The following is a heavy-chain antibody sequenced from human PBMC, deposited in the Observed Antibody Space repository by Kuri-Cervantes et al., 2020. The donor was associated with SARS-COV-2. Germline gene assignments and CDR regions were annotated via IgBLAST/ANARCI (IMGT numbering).Heavy chain of an antibody. Sequence: SVKVSCKASGGTFSSYAISWVRQAPGQGLEWMGGITPIFGTANYAQKFQGRVTITTDESTSTAYMELSSLRSEDTAVYYCARSRFGDYLDAFDIWGQGTMVTVSS. CDR1: GGTFSSYA. CDR3: ARSRFGDYLDAFDI. J-gene: IGHJ3*02. V-gene: IGHV1-69*05. CDR2: ITPIFGTA. D-gene: IGHD3-10*01.